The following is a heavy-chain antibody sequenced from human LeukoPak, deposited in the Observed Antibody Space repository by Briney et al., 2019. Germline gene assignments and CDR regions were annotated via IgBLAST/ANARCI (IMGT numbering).Heavy chain of an antibody. V-gene: IGHV3-9*01. Sequence: PGRSLRLSCAASGFTFDDYAMHWVRQAPGKGLEWVSGISWNSGSIGYADSVKSRFTISRDNAKNSLYLQMNSLRAEDTALYYCAKDKLNGDYSPTYYYYGMDVWGQGTTVTVSS. CDR1: GFTFDDYA. J-gene: IGHJ6*02. CDR2: ISWNSGSI. D-gene: IGHD4-17*01. CDR3: AKDKLNGDYSPTYYYYGMDV.